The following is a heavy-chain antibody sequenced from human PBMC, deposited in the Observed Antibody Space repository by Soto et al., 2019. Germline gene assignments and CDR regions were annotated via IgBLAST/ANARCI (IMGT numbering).Heavy chain of an antibody. Sequence: SGGSLRLSCASSGVTFSSYSMSWVRQATGKGLEWVSSISSSSSYIYYADSVKGRFTISRDNAKNSLYLQMNSLRAEDTAVYYCARRPKGPGYSYSWGDAFDIWGQGTMVTVSS. D-gene: IGHD6-13*01. J-gene: IGHJ3*02. V-gene: IGHV3-21*01. CDR2: ISSSSSYI. CDR3: ARRPKGPGYSYSWGDAFDI. CDR1: GVTFSSYS.